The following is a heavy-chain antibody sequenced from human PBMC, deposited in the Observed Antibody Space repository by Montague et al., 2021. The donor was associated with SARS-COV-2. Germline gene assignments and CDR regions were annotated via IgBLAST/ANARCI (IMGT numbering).Heavy chain of an antibody. CDR1: GGSISNSQW. J-gene: IGHJ4*02. Sequence: SETLSLTCAVSGGSISNSQWWSWVRQPPGKGLEWIGEIYHSGSTNYNPSLKSRVTISVDKSKNQFSLKLNSVTAADTAVYYCASRGAGWFGSNPERLDYWGQGTLVTVSS. CDR2: IYHSGST. CDR3: ASRGAGWFGSNPERLDY. V-gene: IGHV4-4*02. D-gene: IGHD3-10*01.